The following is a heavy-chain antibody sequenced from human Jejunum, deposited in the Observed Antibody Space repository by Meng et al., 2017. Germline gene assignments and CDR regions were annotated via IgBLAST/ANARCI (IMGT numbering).Heavy chain of an antibody. Sequence: GESLKISCEASEFTFSAYAVTWVRQAPGKGLEWVSSIRAGTHNTDYADSVKGRFTISRDNSKNTLYLQLSNLRAEDTAVYYCGRDPNGDYIGAFDFWGQGTMVTVSS. CDR1: EFTFSAYA. D-gene: IGHD4-17*01. CDR2: IRAGTHNT. J-gene: IGHJ3*01. V-gene: IGHV3-23*01. CDR3: GRDPNGDYIGAFDF.